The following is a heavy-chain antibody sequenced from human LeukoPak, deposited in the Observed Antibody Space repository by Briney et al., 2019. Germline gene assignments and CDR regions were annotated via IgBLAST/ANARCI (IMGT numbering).Heavy chain of an antibody. V-gene: IGHV3-13*01. J-gene: IGHJ2*01. CDR3: AREGPTVGSKWDNWYFDL. CDR2: IGIAGDT. Sequence: GGSLRLSCAASGFTFSSSDMHWVRQAPGKGLEWVSAIGIAGDTYYPVSVKGRFTISRENAKNSLYLQMNSLRPGDTAVCYCAREGPTVGSKWDNWYFDLWGRGTLVTVSS. CDR1: GFTFSSSD. D-gene: IGHD1-26*01.